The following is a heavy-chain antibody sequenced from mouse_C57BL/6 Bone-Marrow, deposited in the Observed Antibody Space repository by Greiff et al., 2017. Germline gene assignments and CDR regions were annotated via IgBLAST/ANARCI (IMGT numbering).Heavy chain of an antibody. Sequence: EVQLQQSGTVLARPGASVKMSCKTSGYTFTSYWMHWVKQRPGQGLEWIGAIYPGNSDTSYNQKFKGKAKLTAVTSASTAYMALSSLTNEDSAVYYCTRLYDYDVYWYFDVWGTGTTVTVSS. J-gene: IGHJ1*03. CDR2: IYPGNSDT. D-gene: IGHD2-4*01. CDR1: GYTFTSYW. CDR3: TRLYDYDVYWYFDV. V-gene: IGHV1-5*01.